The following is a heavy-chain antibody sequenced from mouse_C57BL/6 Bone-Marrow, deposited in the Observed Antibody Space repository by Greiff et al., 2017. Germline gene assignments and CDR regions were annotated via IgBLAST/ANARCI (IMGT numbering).Heavy chain of an antibody. CDR3: ARSLWSYAMDY. V-gene: IGHV1-82*01. D-gene: IGHD1-1*02. Sequence: QVQLQQSGPELVKPGASVKISCKASGYAFSSSWMNWVKQRPGKGLEWIGRIYPGDGDTNYNGKFKGKATLTADKSSSTAYMQLSSLTSEDSAVYFCARSLWSYAMDYWGQGTSVTVSS. CDR2: IYPGDGDT. J-gene: IGHJ4*01. CDR1: GYAFSSSW.